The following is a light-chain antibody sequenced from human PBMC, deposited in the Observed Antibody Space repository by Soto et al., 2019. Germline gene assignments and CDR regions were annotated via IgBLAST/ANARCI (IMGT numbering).Light chain of an antibody. CDR1: SGSVSTTYY. J-gene: IGLJ3*02. CDR2: KTK. Sequence: QTVVTQEPSFSMSPGGTVTLTCGLSSGSVSTTYYPSWYQQTPGQAPRTVIYKTKTRSSGVPDRFSGSILGNKAVLTITGAQADDESNYYCVVYMGSGIWVFGGGTKLTVL. CDR3: VVYMGSGIWV. V-gene: IGLV8-61*01.